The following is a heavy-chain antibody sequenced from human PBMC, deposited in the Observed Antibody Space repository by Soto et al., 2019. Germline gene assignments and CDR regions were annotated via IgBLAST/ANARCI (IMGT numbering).Heavy chain of an antibody. CDR2: IKQDGSEK. D-gene: IGHD6-19*01. V-gene: IGHV3-7*01. Sequence: GGSLRLSCAASRFSISHYFMTWVRQAPGKGLEWVANIKQDGSEKFYVESVKGRFTISRDNANNLVFLQLDSLRAEDTAVYYCACSSDWPGSLDFWGQGTLVTVSS. CDR3: ACSSDWPGSLDF. J-gene: IGHJ4*02. CDR1: RFSISHYF.